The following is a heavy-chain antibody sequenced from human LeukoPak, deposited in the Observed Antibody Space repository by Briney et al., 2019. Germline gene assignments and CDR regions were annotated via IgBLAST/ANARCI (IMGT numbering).Heavy chain of an antibody. CDR3: SRSAYYDGSGNYYDY. D-gene: IGHD3-22*01. CDR1: GFFFNSHW. V-gene: IGHV3-74*01. Sequence: GGSLRLSCATSGFFFNSHWMTWVRQAPGKGLVWVSRISDGGSTTTYADSVKGRFTISRDNAKNTLYLQMNGLRAEDTAVYYCSRSAYYDGSGNYYDYWGQGTLVTVSS. J-gene: IGHJ4*02. CDR2: ISDGGSTT.